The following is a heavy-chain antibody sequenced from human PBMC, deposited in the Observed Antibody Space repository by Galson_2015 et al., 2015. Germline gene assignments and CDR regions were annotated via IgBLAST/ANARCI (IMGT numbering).Heavy chain of an antibody. CDR3: ARRPLYDLGTFYRAGFDY. V-gene: IGHV3-23*01. CDR1: GFTFNNYA. D-gene: IGHD3-10*01. Sequence: SLRLSCAASGFTFNNYAMTWVRQPPGKGPEWLSSISARGDTYHANSVKGRLTISRDNSKNTLFLQMDSLTVDDTAVYYCARRPLYDLGTFYRAGFDYWGQGTLVTVSS. CDR2: ISARGDT. J-gene: IGHJ4*02.